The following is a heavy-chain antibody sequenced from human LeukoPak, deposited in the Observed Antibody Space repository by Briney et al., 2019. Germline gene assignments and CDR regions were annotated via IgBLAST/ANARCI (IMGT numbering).Heavy chain of an antibody. CDR3: ARGGGDYEPRYYYYYMDV. J-gene: IGHJ6*03. CDR2: INHSGST. V-gene: IGHV4-34*01. D-gene: IGHD4-17*01. Sequence: PSETLSLTCAVYGGSFSGYYWSWIRQPPGKGLEWIGEINHSGSTNHNPSLKSRVTISVDTSKNQFSLKLSSVTAADTAVYYCARGGGDYEPRYYYYYMDVWGKGTTVTVSS. CDR1: GGSFSGYY.